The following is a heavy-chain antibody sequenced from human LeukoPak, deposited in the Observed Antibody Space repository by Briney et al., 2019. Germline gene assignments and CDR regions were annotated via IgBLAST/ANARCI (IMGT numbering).Heavy chain of an antibody. J-gene: IGHJ5*02. CDR3: ARMGPAAIVYWFDP. CDR1: GGTFSSYA. V-gene: IGHV1-69*13. D-gene: IGHD2-2*01. CDR2: IIPIFGTA. Sequence: ASVKVSCKASGGTFSSYAISWVRQAPGQGREWMGGIIPIFGTANYAQKFQGRVTMTADESTRTASMELSSLRSEDTAVYYCARMGPAAIVYWFDPWGQGTLVTVSS.